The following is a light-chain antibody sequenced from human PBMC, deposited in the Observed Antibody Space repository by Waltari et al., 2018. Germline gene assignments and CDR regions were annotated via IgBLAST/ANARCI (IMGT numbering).Light chain of an antibody. CDR3: QTGGHGTWV. V-gene: IGLV4-69*01. CDR2: VNSDGSH. J-gene: IGLJ3*02. CDR1: SGHRSNI. Sequence: QLVLTQSPSASASLGASVKLTCTLSSGHRSNIIAWHQQQPGKGPRYWMRVNSDGSHSKGDEIPDRFSGSSSGAERYLTISSLQSDDEADYYCQTGGHGTWVFGGGTKLTVL.